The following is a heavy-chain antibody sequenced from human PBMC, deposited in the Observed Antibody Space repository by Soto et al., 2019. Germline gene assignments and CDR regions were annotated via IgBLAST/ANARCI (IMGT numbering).Heavy chain of an antibody. D-gene: IGHD6-19*01. J-gene: IGHJ4*02. CDR3: GGAYSSGWYYFDY. CDR2: IYTSGST. V-gene: IGHV4-4*07. Sequence: QVQLQESGPGLVKPSETLSLTCTVSGGSISSYYWSWIRQPAGKGLEWIGRIYTSGSTNYNPSLTSRVTMSVDTSKNQFSLKLSSVTAADTAVYYCGGAYSSGWYYFDYWGQGTLVTVSS. CDR1: GGSISSYY.